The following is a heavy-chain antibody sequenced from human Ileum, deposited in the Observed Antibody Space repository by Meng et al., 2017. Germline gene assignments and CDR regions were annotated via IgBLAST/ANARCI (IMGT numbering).Heavy chain of an antibody. V-gene: IGHV4-30-4*01. CDR1: GGSISSGDYY. CDR3: ARLSNSDGYYYFDL. D-gene: IGHD4-23*01. Sequence: QVQLQESGPGLVKPSQTLSPTCTVSGGSISSGDYYWSWIRQPPGKGLEWIGEINHSGSTNYKPSLKSRITISVDTSKTQFSLKMNSVTAADTAIYYCARLSNSDGYYYFDLWGRGTLVTVSS. J-gene: IGHJ2*01. CDR2: INHSGST.